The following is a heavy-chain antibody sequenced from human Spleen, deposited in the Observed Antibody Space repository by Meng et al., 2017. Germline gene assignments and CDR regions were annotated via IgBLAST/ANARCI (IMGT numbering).Heavy chain of an antibody. Sequence: GESLKISCAASGFTFNSYPMQWVRQAPGKGLEYVSLISSNGGSTYYANSVKGRFTISRDNSKNTLYLQMNSLRAEDTAMYYCARESTSHYYGSGSDYWGQGTLVTVSS. J-gene: IGHJ4*02. CDR2: ISSNGGST. D-gene: IGHD3-10*01. V-gene: IGHV3-64*01. CDR3: ARESTSHYYGSGSDY. CDR1: GFTFNSYP.